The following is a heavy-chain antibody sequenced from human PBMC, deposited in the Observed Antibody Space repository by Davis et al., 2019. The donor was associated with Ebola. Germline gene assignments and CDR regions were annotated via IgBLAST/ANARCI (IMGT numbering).Heavy chain of an antibody. V-gene: IGHV5-10-1*01. D-gene: IGHD3/OR15-3a*01. Sequence: GESLKISCKGSGYSFTTYWITWVRQMPGKGLEWMGRIDPSDSSTNYSPSFQGHVTISADKSISTAYLQWRSLKASDTAMYYYARHPRQDFWTTSNWFDPWGQGTLVTVSS. CDR2: IDPSDSST. CDR1: GYSFTTYW. J-gene: IGHJ5*02. CDR3: ARHPRQDFWTTSNWFDP.